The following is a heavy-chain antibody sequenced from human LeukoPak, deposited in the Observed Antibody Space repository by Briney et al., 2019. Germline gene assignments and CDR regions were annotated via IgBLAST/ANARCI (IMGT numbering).Heavy chain of an antibody. J-gene: IGHJ5*02. CDR2: ISYNGIT. D-gene: IGHD1-26*01. V-gene: IGHV4-39*01. Sequence: PSETLSLTCSVSGDSIRTNNYFWGWIRQPPGMGLEWIVSISYNGITYYKPSLKSRASVSVDTSKNQFSLNLNSVTAADTAIYYCARRPGHTWDMGNWFDPWGQGTLVTVSS. CDR3: ARRPGHTWDMGNWFDP. CDR1: GDSIRTNNYF.